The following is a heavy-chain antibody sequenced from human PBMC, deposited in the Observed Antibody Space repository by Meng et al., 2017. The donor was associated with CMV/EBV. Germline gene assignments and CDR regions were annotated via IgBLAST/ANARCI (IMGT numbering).Heavy chain of an antibody. Sequence: QRRLRESGQGLVKPSETLSLTAVVSGGSISSYYWSWIRQPAGKGLEWIGRIYTSGSTNYNPSLKSRVTMSVDTSKNQFSLKLSSVTAADTAVYYCARGSYYRFVIDYWGQGTLVTVSS. CDR1: GGSISSYY. J-gene: IGHJ4*02. D-gene: IGHD2-21*01. V-gene: IGHV4-4*07. CDR3: ARGSYYRFVIDY. CDR2: IYTSGST.